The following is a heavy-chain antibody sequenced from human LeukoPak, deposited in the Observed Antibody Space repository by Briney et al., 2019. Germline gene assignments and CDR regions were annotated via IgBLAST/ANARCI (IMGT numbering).Heavy chain of an antibody. CDR2: ISGSGVST. V-gene: IGHV3-23*01. CDR1: GFTFSSYG. CDR3: AKDGPYGDSDI. Sequence: PWGALRLSCAASGFTFSSYGMSWVRQAPGKGLEWVSTISGSGVSTYYADSVKGRFTISRDNSKNTLYLQMNSLRAEDTAVYYCAKDGPYGDSDIRGQGTLVTVSS. J-gene: IGHJ4*02. D-gene: IGHD4-17*01.